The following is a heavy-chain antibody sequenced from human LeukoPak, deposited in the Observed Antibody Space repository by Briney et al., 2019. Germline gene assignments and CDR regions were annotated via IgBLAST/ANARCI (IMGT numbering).Heavy chain of an antibody. J-gene: IGHJ6*03. D-gene: IGHD1-26*01. CDR2: IYYSGST. V-gene: IGHV4-59*01. CDR1: GGSISSYY. Sequence: SETLSLTCTVSGGSISSYYWSWIRQPPGKGLEWIGYIYYSGSTNYNPSLKSRVTISVDTSKNQFSLKLSSVTAADTAVYYCARVPTDYYMDVWGKGTTVTVS. CDR3: ARVPTDYYMDV.